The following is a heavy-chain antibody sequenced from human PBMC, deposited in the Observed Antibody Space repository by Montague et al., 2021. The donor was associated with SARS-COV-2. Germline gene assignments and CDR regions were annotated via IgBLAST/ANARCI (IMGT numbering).Heavy chain of an antibody. CDR2: IWYDGSNQ. V-gene: IGHV3-33*08. Sequence: SLRLSCAASGFTFSSYDMHWVRQAPGKGLEWVAVIWYDGSNQYYVDSVKGRFTISRDNSKNTLYLQMNSLGAEDTAVYYCAREYSAPRWFGEYNRYGMDVWGQGTTVTVSS. CDR3: AREYSAPRWFGEYNRYGMDV. D-gene: IGHD3-10*01. J-gene: IGHJ6*02. CDR1: GFTFSSYD.